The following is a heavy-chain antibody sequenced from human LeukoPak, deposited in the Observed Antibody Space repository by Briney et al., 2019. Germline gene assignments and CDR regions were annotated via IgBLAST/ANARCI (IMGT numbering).Heavy chain of an antibody. CDR1: GDSISSSSYY. CDR3: ATAGAAAGTYYFDY. D-gene: IGHD6-13*01. V-gene: IGHV4-39*07. J-gene: IGHJ4*02. CDR2: IYYSGST. Sequence: SETLSLTCTVSGDSISSSSYYWGWIRQPPGKGLEWIGSIYYSGSTYYNPSLKSRVTISVDTSKNQFSLKLSSVTAADTAVYYCATAGAAAGTYYFDYWGQGTLVTVSS.